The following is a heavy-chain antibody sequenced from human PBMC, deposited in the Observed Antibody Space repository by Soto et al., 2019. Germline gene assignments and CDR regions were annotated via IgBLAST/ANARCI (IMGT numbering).Heavy chain of an antibody. V-gene: IGHV3-48*02. CDR3: ARDYEYWSGYYKGSDY. Sequence: VGSLRLSCAASGFTFSSYSMNWVRQAPGKGLEWVSYISSSSSSIYYADSVKGRFTISRDNAKNSLYLQMNSLRDEDTAVYYCARDYEYWSGYYKGSDYWGQGTLVTVSS. CDR1: GFTFSSYS. D-gene: IGHD3-3*01. CDR2: ISSSSSSI. J-gene: IGHJ4*02.